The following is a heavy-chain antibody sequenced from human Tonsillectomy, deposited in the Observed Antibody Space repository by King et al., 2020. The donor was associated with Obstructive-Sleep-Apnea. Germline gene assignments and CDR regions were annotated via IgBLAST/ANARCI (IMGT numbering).Heavy chain of an antibody. CDR3: ARGRGYYGSGSYYNLNYFDY. J-gene: IGHJ4*02. CDR2: IYYSGST. V-gene: IGHV4-39*07. CDR1: GGSISSSSYY. Sequence: LQLQESGPGLVKPSETLSLTCTVSGGSISSSSYYWGWIRQPPGKGLEWIGSIYYSGSTYYNPSLKSRVTISVDTSKNQFSLKLSSVTAADTAVYYCARGRGYYGSGSYYNLNYFDYWGQGTLVTVSS. D-gene: IGHD3-10*01.